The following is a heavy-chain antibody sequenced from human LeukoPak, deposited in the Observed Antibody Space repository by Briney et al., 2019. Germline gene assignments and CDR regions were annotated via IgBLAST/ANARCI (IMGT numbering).Heavy chain of an antibody. CDR2: INFGANT. CDR3: ARGGDYYGSGIPFDF. V-gene: IGHV4-34*01. Sequence: SETLSLTCAVYGGSFSGYYWTWIRQPPGKGLEWIGEINFGANTNYGPSLKSRVTISIDTSNKQFSLRLSSVTAADTAVYYCARGGDYYGSGIPFDFWGRGTLVTVSS. D-gene: IGHD3-10*01. CDR1: GGSFSGYY. J-gene: IGHJ4*02.